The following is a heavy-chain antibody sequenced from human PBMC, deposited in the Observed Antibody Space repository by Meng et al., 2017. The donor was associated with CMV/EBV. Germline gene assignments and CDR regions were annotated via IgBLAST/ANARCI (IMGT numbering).Heavy chain of an antibody. D-gene: IGHD6-13*01. Sequence: GESLRLSCAASGFTFSTYWMTWVRQAPGKGLEWVANIKQDGSEKYYVDSVKGRFTISRDNAKNSLYLDMNSLRAEDTAVYYCARGYNRLAASALDYWGQGVLVTVSS. J-gene: IGHJ4*02. V-gene: IGHV3-7*01. CDR2: IKQDGSEK. CDR3: ARGYNRLAASALDY. CDR1: GFTFSTYW.